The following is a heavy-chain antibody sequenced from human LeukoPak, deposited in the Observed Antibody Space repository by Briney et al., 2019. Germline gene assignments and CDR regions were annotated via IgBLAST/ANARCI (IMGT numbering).Heavy chain of an antibody. Sequence: SVKVSCKASGFTLTTSAMQWVRQARGQRLEWIGWIVVGSGNTNYAQKFQERVTITRDMSTSTAYMDLSSLRSEDTAVYYCAAKNYYYDSSGYYHWGQGTLVTVSS. CDR3: AAKNYYYDSSGYYH. V-gene: IGHV1-58*02. CDR2: IVVGSGNT. CDR1: GFTLTTSA. J-gene: IGHJ5*02. D-gene: IGHD3-22*01.